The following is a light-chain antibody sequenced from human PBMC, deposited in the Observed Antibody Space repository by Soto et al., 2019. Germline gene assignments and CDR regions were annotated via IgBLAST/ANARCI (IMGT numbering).Light chain of an antibody. CDR2: GAS. CDR3: QQYGILPFC. CDR1: QIVSSSY. Sequence: SGGAVCLKKEEISALAVLASQIVSSSYLALYQQNPGQAPRLLIYGASSRATGIPDRFSGSGSGTDFTLTISRLEAEEFTGYSCQQYGILPFCFGPGTIVDV. J-gene: IGKJ3*01. V-gene: IGKV3-20*01.